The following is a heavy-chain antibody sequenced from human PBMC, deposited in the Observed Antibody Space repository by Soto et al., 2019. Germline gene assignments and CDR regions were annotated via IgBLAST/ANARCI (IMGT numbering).Heavy chain of an antibody. J-gene: IGHJ6*03. Sequence: PSETLSLTCAVYGGSFSGYYWSWIRQPPGKGLEWIGEINHSGSTNYNPSLKSRVTISVDTSKNQFSLKLSSVTAADTAVYYCARDSGDCSSTSCSPPYMDVWGKGTTVTVSS. CDR2: INHSGST. V-gene: IGHV4-34*01. D-gene: IGHD2-2*01. CDR1: GGSFSGYY. CDR3: ARDSGDCSSTSCSPPYMDV.